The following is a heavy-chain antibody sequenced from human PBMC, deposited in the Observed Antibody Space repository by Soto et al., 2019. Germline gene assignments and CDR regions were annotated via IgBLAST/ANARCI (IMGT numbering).Heavy chain of an antibody. V-gene: IGHV4-34*01. D-gene: IGHD3-10*01. Sequence: PSATLSLTCAVYGGSFSGYYWSWIRQPPGKGLEWIGEINHSGSTNYNPSLKSRVTISVDTSKNQFSLKLSSVTAADTAVYYCAVNYYGSGSYYIPYYYYGMDVWGQGTTVTVSS. J-gene: IGHJ6*02. CDR2: INHSGST. CDR1: GGSFSGYY. CDR3: AVNYYGSGSYYIPYYYYGMDV.